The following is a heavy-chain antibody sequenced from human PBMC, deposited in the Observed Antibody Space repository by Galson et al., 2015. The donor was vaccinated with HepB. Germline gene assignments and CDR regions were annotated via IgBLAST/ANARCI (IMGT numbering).Heavy chain of an antibody. Sequence: QSGAEVKKPGESLKISFKGSGYSFPHHWIGWVRQMPGKGLEWVGIIYPDDSDTRYSPSFQGHVSITADKSITTAYLQGSSLKASDTAIYYCARGARGIVVIPGASGMDVWGQGAPVTVSS. CDR2: IYPDDSDT. V-gene: IGHV5-51*01. J-gene: IGHJ6*02. CDR1: GYSFPHHW. D-gene: IGHD2-2*01. CDR3: ARGARGIVVIPGASGMDV.